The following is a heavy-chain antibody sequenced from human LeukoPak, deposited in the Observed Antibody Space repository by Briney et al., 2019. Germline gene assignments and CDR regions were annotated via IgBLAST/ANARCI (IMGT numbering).Heavy chain of an antibody. J-gene: IGHJ4*02. CDR2: ISGSGGST. D-gene: IGHD5-12*01. Sequence: PGGSLRLSCAASGFTFSSYAMSWVRQAPGKGLEWVSAISGSGGSTYYADSVKGRFTISRDNSKNTLYLQMNSLRAEDTAVYYCAKALDLGIVATTPLDYWGQGTLVTVSS. V-gene: IGHV3-23*01. CDR3: AKALDLGIVATTPLDY. CDR1: GFTFSSYA.